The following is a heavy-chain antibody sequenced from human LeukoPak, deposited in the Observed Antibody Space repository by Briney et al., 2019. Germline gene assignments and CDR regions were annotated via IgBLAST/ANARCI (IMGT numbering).Heavy chain of an antibody. J-gene: IGHJ4*02. CDR3: AKNWVTSLLFDK. CDR2: ISGTGGST. CDR1: GFTFSSYT. Sequence: PGGSLRLPCAASGFTFSSYTMNWVRQAPGKGLEWVASISGTGGSTYFADSVKGHFTISRDNSKNTLFLQMNSLRVEDTAIYYCAKNWVTSLLFDKWGQGTLVTVSS. D-gene: IGHD2-2*01. V-gene: IGHV3-23*01.